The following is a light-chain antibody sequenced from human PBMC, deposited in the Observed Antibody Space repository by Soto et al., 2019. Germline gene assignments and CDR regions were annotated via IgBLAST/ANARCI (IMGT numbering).Light chain of an antibody. V-gene: IGKV3-15*01. CDR1: QSVGGD. Sequence: ERVMTQSPATLSVSPGERATLSCRASQSVGGDLAWYQQKPGQAPRLLIYGASSRAPGIPDRFSGSGSGTEFTLTISSLQSEDSAVYYCQQYGSSPPTFGQGTKVDIK. CDR3: QQYGSSPPT. CDR2: GAS. J-gene: IGKJ1*01.